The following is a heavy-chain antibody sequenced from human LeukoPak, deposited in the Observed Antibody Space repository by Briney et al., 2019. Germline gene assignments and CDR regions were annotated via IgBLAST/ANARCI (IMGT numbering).Heavy chain of an antibody. D-gene: IGHD3-9*01. CDR2: ISGSDGST. Sequence: GGSLRLSCAASGFTFSSYAMSWVRQAPGKGLEWVSAISGSDGSTYYADSVKGRFTISRDNSKNTLYLQMNSLRAEDTAVYYCAKGARDYDILTGLFDYWGQGTLVTVSS. CDR1: GFTFSSYA. CDR3: AKGARDYDILTGLFDY. J-gene: IGHJ4*02. V-gene: IGHV3-23*01.